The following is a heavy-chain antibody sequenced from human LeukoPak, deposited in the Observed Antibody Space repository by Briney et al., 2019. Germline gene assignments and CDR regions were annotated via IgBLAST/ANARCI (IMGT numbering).Heavy chain of an antibody. Sequence: GGSLRLSCAASGFTFSSYGINWVRQAPGKGLEWVSSIRSSSSYIYYADSVKGRFTLSRDNAKNSLYLQMNSLRAEDTAVYYCARGIGLFDTADYYYYGMDVWGQGTTVTVSS. CDR1: GFTFSSYG. J-gene: IGHJ6*02. D-gene: IGHD5-18*01. CDR2: IRSSSSYI. V-gene: IGHV3-21*01. CDR3: ARGIGLFDTADYYYYGMDV.